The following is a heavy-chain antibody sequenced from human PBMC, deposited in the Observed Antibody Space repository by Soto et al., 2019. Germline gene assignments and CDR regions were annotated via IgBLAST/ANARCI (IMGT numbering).Heavy chain of an antibody. CDR3: VRGGYYYGMDV. CDR2: ISDSGGST. V-gene: IGHV3-23*04. D-gene: IGHD3-10*01. CDR1: GFKISSSS. J-gene: IGHJ6*02. Sequence: EVQLVESGGGLVQPGGSLRLSCAAFGFKISSSSMNWVRQAPGRGLEWVAYISDSGGSTYYADSVKGRFTISRDNSKNTLYLQMNSLRAEDTAVYYAVRGGYYYGMDVWGQGTTVTVSS.